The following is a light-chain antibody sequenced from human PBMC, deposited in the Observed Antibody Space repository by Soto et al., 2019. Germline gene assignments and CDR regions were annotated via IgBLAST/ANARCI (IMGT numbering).Light chain of an antibody. Sequence: QSVLTQPASVSGSPGQSITISCTGTSSDVGSYNLVSWYQQQPGKATKLMIYEVSKRPSGVSNRFSGSKSGNTASLTISGLQAEDEADYYCCSYAGSSTFVFGTGTKLTVL. CDR3: CSYAGSSTFV. V-gene: IGLV2-23*02. CDR2: EVS. CDR1: SSDVGSYNL. J-gene: IGLJ1*01.